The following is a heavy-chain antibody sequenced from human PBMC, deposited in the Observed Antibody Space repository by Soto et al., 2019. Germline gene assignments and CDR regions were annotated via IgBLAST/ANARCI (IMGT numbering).Heavy chain of an antibody. CDR2: INTYDGNT. V-gene: IGHV1-18*01. Sequence: QVQLVQSGAEGKKPGASVKVSCKASGYTFTSYGITWVRQAPGQGLDWMGWINTYDGNTNFAQKFQGRVTMTTDTSTSTVYMELRSLTSDDTAVYYCARGYSSSSRGDYWGQGTLVTVSS. CDR3: ARGYSSSSRGDY. CDR1: GYTFTSYG. J-gene: IGHJ4*02. D-gene: IGHD6-6*01.